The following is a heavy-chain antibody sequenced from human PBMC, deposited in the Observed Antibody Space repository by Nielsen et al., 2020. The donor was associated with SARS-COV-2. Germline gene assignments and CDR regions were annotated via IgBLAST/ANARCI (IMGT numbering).Heavy chain of an antibody. D-gene: IGHD3-10*01. CDR1: GFTLSRNY. CDR3: TRGTLVRGIIFDY. J-gene: IGHJ4*02. CDR2: IYRDGST. V-gene: IGHV3-66*01. Sequence: GESLKISCAGSGFTLSRNYMSWVRQAPGKGLEWASGIYRDGSTFYADSVMGRFTISRDNAQNSAYLQMNNLRAEDTAVYYCTRGTLVRGIIFDYWGQGSPVTVSS.